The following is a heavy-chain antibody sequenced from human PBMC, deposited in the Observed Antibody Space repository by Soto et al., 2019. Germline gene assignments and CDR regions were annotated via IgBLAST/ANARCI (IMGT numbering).Heavy chain of an antibody. CDR2: IGGSSGTT. Sequence: PGGSLSLSCEVSGLTFSNFAMSWVRQAPGKGLEWAAAIGGSSGTTFYADSVKGRFTISKDYANNMLYLQMNSLRAEDTAVYYCAKFKGFNWNYVFDYWGQGVPVTVSS. CDR3: AKFKGFNWNYVFDY. J-gene: IGHJ4*02. V-gene: IGHV3-23*01. CDR1: GLTFSNFA. D-gene: IGHD1-7*01.